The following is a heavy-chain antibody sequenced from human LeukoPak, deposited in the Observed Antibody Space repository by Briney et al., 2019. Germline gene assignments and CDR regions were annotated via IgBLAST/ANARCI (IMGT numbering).Heavy chain of an antibody. J-gene: IGHJ4*02. V-gene: IGHV3-23*01. D-gene: IGHD3-10*01. Sequence: GGSLRLSCAASGFTFSNHAMSWVRQAPGKGLEWVSAISGGGASTYYADSVKGRFTISRDNSKNTLYLQMNSLRAEDTAVYYCAKEEPHYYGSGSYPDYWGQGTLVTVSS. CDR2: ISGGGAST. CDR3: AKEEPHYYGSGSYPDY. CDR1: GFTFSNHA.